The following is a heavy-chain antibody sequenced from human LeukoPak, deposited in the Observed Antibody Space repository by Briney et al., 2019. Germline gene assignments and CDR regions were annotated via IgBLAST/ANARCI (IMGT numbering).Heavy chain of an antibody. Sequence: PGGSLRLPCAASGFIFSSFDMSWVRQAPGKGLQWVSYIDSSGNTRYYADSVKGRFTISRDNAQNSLYLQMNSLRVEDTAVYYCARSFRRDGMDVWGQGTPVTVSS. J-gene: IGHJ6*02. CDR2: IDSSGNTR. V-gene: IGHV3-48*03. CDR3: ARSFRRDGMDV. D-gene: IGHD3-10*01. CDR1: GFIFSSFD.